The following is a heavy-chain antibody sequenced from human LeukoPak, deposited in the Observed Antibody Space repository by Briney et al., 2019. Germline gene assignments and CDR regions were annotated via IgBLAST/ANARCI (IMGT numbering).Heavy chain of an antibody. CDR2: ISGSGGST. Sequence: GGSLRLSCAASGFTFSSYAMSWVRQAPGKGLEWVSAISGSGGSTYYADSVKGRFTISRDNSKNTLYLQMNSLRAEDTAVYYCAKVGRLKFLEWLLSPVGFDYWGQGTLVTVSS. CDR1: GFTFSSYA. D-gene: IGHD3-3*01. CDR3: AKVGRLKFLEWLLSPVGFDY. V-gene: IGHV3-23*01. J-gene: IGHJ4*02.